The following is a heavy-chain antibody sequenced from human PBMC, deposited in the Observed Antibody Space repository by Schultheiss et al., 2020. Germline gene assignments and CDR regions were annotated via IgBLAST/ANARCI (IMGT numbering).Heavy chain of an antibody. Sequence: GGSLRLSCAASGFTFDDYAMHWVRQAPGKGLEWVANIKQHGSEKYYVDSVKGRFTISRDNAKNSLYLQMNSLRAEDTAVYYCAREGGSYRAFYFDYWGQGTLVTVSS. V-gene: IGHV3-7*01. CDR1: GFTFDDYA. CDR3: AREGGSYRAFYFDY. CDR2: IKQHGSEK. J-gene: IGHJ4*02. D-gene: IGHD1-26*01.